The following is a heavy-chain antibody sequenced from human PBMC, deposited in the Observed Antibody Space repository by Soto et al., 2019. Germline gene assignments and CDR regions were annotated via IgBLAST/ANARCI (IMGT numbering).Heavy chain of an antibody. CDR3: AKDFDGYGVVDFFRH. V-gene: IGHV3-23*01. Sequence: EVLLLESGGGLVQPGGSLRLSCAASGFTFADYAMSWVRQAPGKGLEWVSGIIDTSGNTYYADSVKGRFSISRDNIENTLYLQMNSLTADDTAVYYCAKDFDGYGVVDFFRHWGQGTLVTVSS. D-gene: IGHD2-2*01. CDR2: IIDTSGNT. J-gene: IGHJ1*01. CDR1: GFTFADYA.